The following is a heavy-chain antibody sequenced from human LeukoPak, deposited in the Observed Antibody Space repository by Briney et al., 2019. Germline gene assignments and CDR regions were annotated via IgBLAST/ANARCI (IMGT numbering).Heavy chain of an antibody. D-gene: IGHD5-24*01. Sequence: ASVKVSCKASGYTFTSFGMNWVRQAPGQGLEWMGWINTNTGNPTYAQGFTGRFVFSLDTSVSTAYLQISSLKAEDTAVYYCAREGPDGYNYYFDYWGQGTLVTVSS. CDR2: INTNTGNP. CDR3: AREGPDGYNYYFDY. V-gene: IGHV7-4-1*02. CDR1: GYTFTSFG. J-gene: IGHJ4*02.